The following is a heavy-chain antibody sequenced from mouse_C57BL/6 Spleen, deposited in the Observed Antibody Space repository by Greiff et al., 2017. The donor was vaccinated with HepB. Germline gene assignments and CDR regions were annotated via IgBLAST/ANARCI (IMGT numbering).Heavy chain of an antibody. D-gene: IGHD1-1*01. CDR1: GYTFTSYW. Sequence: VQLQQPGAELVKPGASVKLSCKASGYTFTSYWMQWVKQRPGQGLEWIGEIDPSDSYTNYNQKFKGKATLTVDTSSSTAYMQLSSLTSEDSAVYYCAREGLVSYGSSYETYWGQGTLVTVSA. CDR2: IDPSDSYT. J-gene: IGHJ3*01. CDR3: AREGLVSYGSSYETY. V-gene: IGHV1-50*01.